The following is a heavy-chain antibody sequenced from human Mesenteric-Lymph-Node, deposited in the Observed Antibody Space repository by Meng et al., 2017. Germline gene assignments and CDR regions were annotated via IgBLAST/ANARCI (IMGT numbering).Heavy chain of an antibody. J-gene: IGHJ6*02. D-gene: IGHD2-2*01. Sequence: GGSLRLSCAASGFTFSSYAMSWVRQAPGKGLEWVSAISGSGGSTYYADSVKGRFTISRDNSKNTLYRQMNSLRAEDTAVYYCAKDLGDIVVVPAAIQFFDYYGMDVWGQGTTVTVSS. CDR1: GFTFSSYA. CDR3: AKDLGDIVVVPAAIQFFDYYGMDV. V-gene: IGHV3-23*01. CDR2: ISGSGGST.